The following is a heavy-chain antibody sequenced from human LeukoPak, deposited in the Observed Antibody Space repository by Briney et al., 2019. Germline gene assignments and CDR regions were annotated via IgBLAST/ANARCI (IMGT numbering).Heavy chain of an antibody. CDR1: GFTFSSYG. V-gene: IGHV3-33*01. J-gene: IGHJ4*02. CDR2: IWYDGSNK. CDR3: ARDHYGSGSYYMVY. Sequence: PGGSLRLSCAASGFTFSSYGMHWVRQAPGKGLEWVAVIWYDGSNKYYADSVKGRFTISRDNSKNTLYLQMNSLRAEDTAVYCCARDHYGSGSYYMVYWGQGTLVTVSS. D-gene: IGHD3-10*01.